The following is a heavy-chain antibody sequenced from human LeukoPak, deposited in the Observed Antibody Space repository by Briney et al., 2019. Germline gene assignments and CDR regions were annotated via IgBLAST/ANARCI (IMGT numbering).Heavy chain of an antibody. J-gene: IGHJ6*03. CDR1: GGSISSGSYY. V-gene: IGHV4-61*02. CDR3: ARAYSSGWSFYYYYMDV. Sequence: SQTLSLTCTVSGGSISSGSYYWSWIRQPAGKGLEWIGRIYTSGSTYYNPSLKSRVTISVDTSKNQFSLKLSSVTAADTAVYYCARAYSSGWSFYYYYMDVWGKGTTVTVSS. CDR2: IYTSGST. D-gene: IGHD6-19*01.